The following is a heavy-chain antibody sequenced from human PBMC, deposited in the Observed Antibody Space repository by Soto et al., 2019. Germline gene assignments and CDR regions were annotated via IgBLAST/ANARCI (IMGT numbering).Heavy chain of an antibody. J-gene: IGHJ4*02. V-gene: IGHV1-69*12. CDR3: ARGGGYSGYDLASFDY. CDR1: GGTFSSYA. D-gene: IGHD5-12*01. Sequence: QVQLVQSGAEVKKPGSSVKVSCKASGGTFSSYAISWVRQAPGQGLEWMGGIIPIFGTANYAQKFQGRVTITADESTRTDYMELSSLRSEDTAVYYCARGGGYSGYDLASFDYWGQGTLVTVSS. CDR2: IIPIFGTA.